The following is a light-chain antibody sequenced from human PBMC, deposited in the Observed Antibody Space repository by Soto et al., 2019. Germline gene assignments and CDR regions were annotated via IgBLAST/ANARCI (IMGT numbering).Light chain of an antibody. CDR1: QSVSGN. CDR2: GAS. V-gene: IGKV3D-15*01. J-gene: IGKJ1*01. CDR3: PQYNNWPPT. Sequence: EIVMTQSTATLSVSPGERATLSCRASQSVSGNLAWYQQKPGQAPRLLIYGASTRATGIPARFSGSGSGTHLTLTISSLQSEDFTAYYCPQYNNWPPTFGQGTQVETK.